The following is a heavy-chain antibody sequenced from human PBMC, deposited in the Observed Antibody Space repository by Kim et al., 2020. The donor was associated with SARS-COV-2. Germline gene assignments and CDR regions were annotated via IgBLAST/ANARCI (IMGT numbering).Heavy chain of an antibody. CDR2: IFPGDSDT. Sequence: GESLKISCKGSGYSFTNHWIAWVRQMPGKCLEWMGIIFPGDSDTKYNPSFKGQVTMSADNSINTAYLKRNSLEASVTAIYYCARRGPKKLRPSVMDVWGQGTTFTVSS. D-gene: IGHD3-10*01. CDR1: GYSFTNHW. J-gene: IGHJ6*02. CDR3: ARRGPKKLRPSVMDV. V-gene: IGHV5-51*01.